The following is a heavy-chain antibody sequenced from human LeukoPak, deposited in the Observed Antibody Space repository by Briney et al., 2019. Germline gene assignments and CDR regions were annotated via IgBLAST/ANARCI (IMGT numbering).Heavy chain of an antibody. J-gene: IGHJ4*02. Sequence: ASVKVSCKASGYTFTGYYMHWVRQAPGQGLEWMGWINPNSGGTNYAQKFQGWVTMTRDTSISTAYMELSSLRSEDTAVYYCARLSKDGDYANYWGQGTLVTVSS. V-gene: IGHV1-2*04. CDR1: GYTFTGYY. CDR2: INPNSGGT. D-gene: IGHD4-17*01. CDR3: ARLSKDGDYANY.